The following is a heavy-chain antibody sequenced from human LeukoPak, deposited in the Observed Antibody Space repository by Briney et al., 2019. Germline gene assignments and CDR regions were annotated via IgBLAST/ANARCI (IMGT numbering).Heavy chain of an antibody. Sequence: PGGSLRLSCAASGFTFSSYEMNWVRQAPGKGLEWVSYISSSGSTIYYADSVKGRFTISRDNSKNTLYLQMNSLRAEDTAVYYCARVLEGGVDYWGQGTLVTVSS. CDR1: GFTFSSYE. J-gene: IGHJ4*02. CDR2: ISSSGSTI. V-gene: IGHV3-48*03. CDR3: ARVLEGGVDY. D-gene: IGHD1-1*01.